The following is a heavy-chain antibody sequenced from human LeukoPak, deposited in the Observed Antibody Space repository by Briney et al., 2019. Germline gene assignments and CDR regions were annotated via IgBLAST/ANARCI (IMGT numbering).Heavy chain of an antibody. Sequence: TGGSLRLSCAASGXTVTNNYMSWVRQAPGKGLEWVSVIYSGGGSTYYSDSVKGRFTISRDNSKNTLYLQMNSLRAEDTAVYYCARAPVRDYGDYLDYWGQGTLVTVSS. V-gene: IGHV3-66*01. D-gene: IGHD4-17*01. J-gene: IGHJ4*02. CDR3: ARAPVRDYGDYLDY. CDR2: IYSGGGST. CDR1: GXTVTNNY.